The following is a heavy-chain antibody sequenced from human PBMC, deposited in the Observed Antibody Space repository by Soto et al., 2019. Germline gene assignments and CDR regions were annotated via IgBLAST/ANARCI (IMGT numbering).Heavy chain of an antibody. CDR3: ARDRGYSSFDY. CDR1: GLTFGTAW. CDR2: ISPDGGTT. V-gene: IGHV3-7*03. J-gene: IGHJ4*02. D-gene: IGHD4-4*01. Sequence: GGSLRLSCAASGLTFGTAWMSWVRQAPGKGLEWVATISPDGGTTGHVDSVKGRFTVSRDNAKNSLYLQMNSLRVEDTAVYYCARDRGYSSFDYWGQGNPVTVPS.